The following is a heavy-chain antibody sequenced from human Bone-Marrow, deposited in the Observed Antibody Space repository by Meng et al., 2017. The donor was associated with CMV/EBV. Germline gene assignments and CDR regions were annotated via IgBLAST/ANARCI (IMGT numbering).Heavy chain of an antibody. CDR2: IRYDGSNK. Sequence: GESLKISCAASGFTFSSYGMHWVRQAPGKGLEWVAFIRYDGSNKYYADSVKGRFTISRDFSKNTVYLQMNSLRAEDTAVYYCVRAVNGMDVWGRGTTVTVSS. CDR1: GFTFSSYG. J-gene: IGHJ6*02. V-gene: IGHV3-30*02. CDR3: VRAVNGMDV.